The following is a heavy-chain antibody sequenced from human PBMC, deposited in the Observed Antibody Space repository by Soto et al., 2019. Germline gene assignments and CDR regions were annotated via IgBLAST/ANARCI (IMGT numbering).Heavy chain of an antibody. Sequence: PSETLSLTCTVSGGSISSGDYYWSWIRHPPGNGLEWIGYIYYIGSTYYNPSLKSRVTISVDTSKNQFSLKLSSVTAADTAVYCCARGYCSSTSCLNYYYYGMDVWGQGTTVTV. CDR2: IYYIGST. CDR1: GGSISSGDYY. CDR3: ARGYCSSTSCLNYYYYGMDV. D-gene: IGHD2-2*01. V-gene: IGHV4-30-4*01. J-gene: IGHJ6*02.